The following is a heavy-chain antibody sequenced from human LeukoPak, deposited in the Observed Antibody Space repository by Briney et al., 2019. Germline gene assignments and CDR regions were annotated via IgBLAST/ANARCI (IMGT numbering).Heavy chain of an antibody. D-gene: IGHD1-26*01. CDR1: GYTFTDYY. CDR2: VDPEDGET. J-gene: IGHJ4*02. CDR3: ATGNSGSYSFDY. V-gene: IGHV1-69-2*01. Sequence: ASVKVSCKVSGYTFTDYYMHWVQQAPGKGLEWMGLVDPEDGETIYAEKFQGRVTITADTSTDTAYMELSSPRSEDTAVYYCATGNSGSYSFDYWGQGTLVTVSS.